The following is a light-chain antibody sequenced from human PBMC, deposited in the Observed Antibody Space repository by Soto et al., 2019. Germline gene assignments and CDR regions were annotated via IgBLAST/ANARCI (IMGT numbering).Light chain of an antibody. CDR2: AAS. J-gene: IGKJ2*01. CDR1: QSISSY. Sequence: DIQMTQSPSSLSASVGDRVTITCRASQSISSYLNWYQQKPGKAPKLLIYAASSLQSGVPSRFSGSGSGTDCTLTISSLQPEDFATYYCQQSYRTLYTFGQGTKLEIK. V-gene: IGKV1-39*01. CDR3: QQSYRTLYT.